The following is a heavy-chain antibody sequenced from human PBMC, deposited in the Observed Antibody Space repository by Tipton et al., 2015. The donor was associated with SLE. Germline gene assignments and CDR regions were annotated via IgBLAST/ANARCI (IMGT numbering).Heavy chain of an antibody. V-gene: IGHV4-30-2*01. J-gene: IGHJ5*02. CDR3: ARDGSGRDNWFDP. CDR1: GGSISSGGYS. CDR2: IYHSGST. Sequence: LRLSCTVSGGSISSGGYSWSWIRQPPGKGLEWIGYIYHSGSTYYNPSLKSRVTISVDRSKNQFSLKLSSVTAADTAVYYCARDGSGRDNWFDPWGQGTLVTVSS. D-gene: IGHD3-10*01.